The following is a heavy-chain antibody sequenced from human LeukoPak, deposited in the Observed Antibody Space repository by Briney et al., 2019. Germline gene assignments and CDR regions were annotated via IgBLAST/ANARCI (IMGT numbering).Heavy chain of an antibody. D-gene: IGHD1-26*01. V-gene: IGHV4-30-4*01. CDR2: IYYSGST. CDR1: GGSISSGDYY. J-gene: IGHJ5*02. CDR3: ARDRYRGSNKDLGGFDP. Sequence: PSETLSLTCTVSGGSISSGDYYWSWIRQPPGKGLEWIGYIYYSGSTYYNPSLKSRVTISVDTSKNQFSLKLSSVTAADTAVYYCARDRYRGSNKDLGGFDPWGQGTQVTVSS.